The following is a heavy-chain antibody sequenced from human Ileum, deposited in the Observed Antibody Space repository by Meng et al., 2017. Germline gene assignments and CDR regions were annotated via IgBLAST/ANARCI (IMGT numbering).Heavy chain of an antibody. CDR3: AKERREGGGYILYNWLDP. CDR1: GFTFSTYA. D-gene: IGHD1-26*01. J-gene: IGHJ5*02. Sequence: GGSLRPSGAASGFTFSTYAMTWVRQAPGKGRQGVSSIGGNTGDTYYTDSVKGRFTISRDNSKNTLYRQTNSLRADDTAIDYCAKERREGGGYILYNWLDPWGQGTLVTVSS. V-gene: IGHV3-23*01. CDR2: IGGNTGDT.